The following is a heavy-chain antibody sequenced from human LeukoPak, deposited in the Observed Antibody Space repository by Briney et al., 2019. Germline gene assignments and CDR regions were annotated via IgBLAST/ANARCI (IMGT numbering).Heavy chain of an antibody. CDR1: GFTFSSYG. CDR2: ISYDGSNK. Sequence: PGGSLRLSCAASGFTFSSYGMHWVRQAPGKGLEWVAVISYDGSNKYYADSVRGRFTISRDNSKNTVYLQMNSLTAEDTAVYYCAKEPRHCGGDCFSLLDYWGQGTLVTVSS. V-gene: IGHV3-30*18. D-gene: IGHD2-21*02. J-gene: IGHJ4*02. CDR3: AKEPRHCGGDCFSLLDY.